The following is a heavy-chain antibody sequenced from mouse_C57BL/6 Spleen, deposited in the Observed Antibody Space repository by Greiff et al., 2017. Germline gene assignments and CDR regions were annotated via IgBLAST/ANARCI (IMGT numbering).Heavy chain of an antibody. J-gene: IGHJ4*01. CDR2: IYPGDGDT. CDR3: ARSTSRAMDD. CDR1: GYAFSSSW. Sequence: QVQLQQSGPELVKPGASVKISCKASGYAFSSSWMNWVKQRPGKGLEWIGRIYPGDGDTNYNGKFKGKATLTADKSSSTAYMQLSSLTSEDSAVYFCARSTSRAMDDWGQGTSVTVSS. V-gene: IGHV1-82*01. D-gene: IGHD1-1*01.